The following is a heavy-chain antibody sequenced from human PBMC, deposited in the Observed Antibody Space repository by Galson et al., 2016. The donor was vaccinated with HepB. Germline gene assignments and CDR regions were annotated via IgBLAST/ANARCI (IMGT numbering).Heavy chain of an antibody. CDR1: GFTFSSSE. V-gene: IGHV3-48*02. Sequence: SLRLSCAASGFTFSSSEMNWLRQAPGKGLEWVSYITGSSDFITYADSVKGRFTVSRDNAKNSVYLHMNSLRDEDTAVYFCARNMLRAAYFDYWSQGTLVTVSS. D-gene: IGHD2-15*01. CDR2: ITGSSDFI. J-gene: IGHJ4*02. CDR3: ARNMLRAAYFDY.